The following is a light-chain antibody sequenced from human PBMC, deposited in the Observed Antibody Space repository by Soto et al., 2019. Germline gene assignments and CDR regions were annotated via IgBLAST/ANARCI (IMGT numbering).Light chain of an antibody. CDR1: SSDVGGYSS. J-gene: IGLJ1*01. V-gene: IGLV2-14*01. Sequence: QSVLTQPASVSGSPGQSITISCTGTSSDVGGYSSVSWYQQYPGKAPKLIISEVRHRPSGVSDRFSGSQSANTASLTISGLQAEDEADYYCSSFTTSNTYVFGTGTKLTVL. CDR2: EVR. CDR3: SSFTTSNTYV.